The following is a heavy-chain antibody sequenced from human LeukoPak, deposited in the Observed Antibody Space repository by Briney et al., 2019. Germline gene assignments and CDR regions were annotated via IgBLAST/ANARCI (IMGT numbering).Heavy chain of an antibody. Sequence: ASVKVSCKASGYTFTSYGISWVRQAPGQGLEWMGWISAYNGNTNYAQKLQGRVTMTTDTSTSTAYMELRSLRSNDTAVYYCARDLRLGDDFDYWGQGTLVTVSS. V-gene: IGHV1-18*01. D-gene: IGHD3-16*01. CDR1: GYTFTSYG. J-gene: IGHJ4*02. CDR2: ISAYNGNT. CDR3: ARDLRLGDDFDY.